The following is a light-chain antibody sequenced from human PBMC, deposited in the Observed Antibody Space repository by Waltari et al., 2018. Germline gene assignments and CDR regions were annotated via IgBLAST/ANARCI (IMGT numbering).Light chain of an antibody. Sequence: DIQMTQSPYTLSASVGDSVTIPCRASESISTWLAWYQQKPGKAPNLLIYKASTLQTGVPSRFRGSGSGTEFTLTITSLQPDDFATYYCQEYKSFPGYTFGQGTKLEI. CDR3: QEYKSFPGYT. J-gene: IGKJ2*01. CDR2: KAS. CDR1: ESISTW. V-gene: IGKV1-5*03.